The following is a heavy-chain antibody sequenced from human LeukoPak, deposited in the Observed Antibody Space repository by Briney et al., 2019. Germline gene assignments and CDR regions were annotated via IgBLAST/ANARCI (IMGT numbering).Heavy chain of an antibody. V-gene: IGHV4-39*01. Sequence: SETLSLTCTVSGGSISNSSFYWGWIRQPPGKGLEWIGTISYSGSTYCNPSLKSRVTISVDTSKNQLSLKLSSVTAADTAVYYCARHKGYYISGRYYFDYWGQGILVTVSS. D-gene: IGHD3-10*01. CDR2: ISYSGST. J-gene: IGHJ4*02. CDR1: GGSISNSSFY. CDR3: ARHKGYYISGRYYFDY.